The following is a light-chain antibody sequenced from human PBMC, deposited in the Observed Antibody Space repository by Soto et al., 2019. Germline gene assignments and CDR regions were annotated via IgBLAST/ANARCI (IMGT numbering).Light chain of an antibody. Sequence: DIQMTQSPSSLSASVGDRVTITCRASQSIANYLNWYQQIPGKAPKLLIYAASILQSGVPPRFSGGCFGTNFHPPVSSLEPEDFTTYYCQQSYITPRTFGQGTKVEIK. CDR1: QSIANY. CDR3: QQSYITPRT. V-gene: IGKV1-39*01. J-gene: IGKJ1*01. CDR2: AAS.